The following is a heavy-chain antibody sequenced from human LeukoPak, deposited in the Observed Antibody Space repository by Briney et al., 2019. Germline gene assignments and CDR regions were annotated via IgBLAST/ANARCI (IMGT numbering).Heavy chain of an antibody. J-gene: IGHJ3*02. D-gene: IGHD3-22*01. CDR2: INPSGGST. CDR1: GYTFTSYY. CDR3: ARDVDYYDSSGYLGNGAFDI. Sequence: GASVKVSCKASGYTFTSYYMHWVRQAPGQGLEWMGIINPSGGSTSYAQKFQGRVTMTRDMSTSTVYMELSSLRSEDTAVYYCARDVDYYDSSGYLGNGAFDIWGQGTMVTVSS. V-gene: IGHV1-46*01.